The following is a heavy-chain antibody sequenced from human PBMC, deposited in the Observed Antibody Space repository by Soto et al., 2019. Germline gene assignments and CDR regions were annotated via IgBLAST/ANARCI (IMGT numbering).Heavy chain of an antibody. CDR2: ISHLENT. V-gene: IGHV4-30-2*06. J-gene: IGHJ4*02. CDR1: GASISYGGFS. D-gene: IGHD5-12*01. Sequence: QLQLQESGSGVVKTSETLSLTCTVSGASISYGGFSWSWIRQSPGKGLEWIGYISHLENTYLHPSFKSRLTMSIDRTRNQLSLKLSSVTAADMAVYYCARGGGYDSFDYWGQGVLVTVSS. CDR3: ARGGGYDSFDY.